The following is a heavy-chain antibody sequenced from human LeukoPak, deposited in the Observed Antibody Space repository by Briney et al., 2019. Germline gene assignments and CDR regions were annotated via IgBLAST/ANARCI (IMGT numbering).Heavy chain of an antibody. CDR1: GGTFSSYA. CDR2: IIPIFGTA. D-gene: IGHD3-3*01. J-gene: IGHJ4*01. CDR3: ARGPITRTIFGVPIDY. Sequence: SVKVSCKASGGTFSSYAISWVRQAPGQGLEWMGGIIPIFGTANYAQKFQGRVTITADESTSTAYMELSSLRSAYTAVYYCARGPITRTIFGVPIDYWGHGTLFTVSS. V-gene: IGHV1-69*01.